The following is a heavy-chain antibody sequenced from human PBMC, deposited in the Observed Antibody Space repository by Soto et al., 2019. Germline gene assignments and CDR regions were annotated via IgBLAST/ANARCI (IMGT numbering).Heavy chain of an antibody. D-gene: IGHD1-26*01. CDR3: ARGVVGATKDYYYGMDV. V-gene: IGHV1-69*06. Sequence: QVQLVQSGAEVKKPGSSMKVSCKASGGTFRSYAISWVRQAPGQGLEWMGGIIPIFGTANYAQKFQGRVTITADKSTSTAYMELSSLRSEDTAVYYCARGVVGATKDYYYGMDVWGQGTTVTVSS. CDR1: GGTFRSYA. J-gene: IGHJ6*02. CDR2: IIPIFGTA.